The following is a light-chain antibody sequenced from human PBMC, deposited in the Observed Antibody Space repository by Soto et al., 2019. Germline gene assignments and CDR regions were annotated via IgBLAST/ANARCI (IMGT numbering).Light chain of an antibody. CDR3: SSYAGSSNV. CDR1: SSDVGGYNY. J-gene: IGLJ1*01. V-gene: IGLV2-8*01. Sequence: QSVLTQPPSASGSPGQSVAISCTGTSSDVGGYNYVSWYQQHPGKAHKLIIYEVNKRPSGVPDRFSGSKSGNTASLTVSGLQAEDEADYYCSSYAGSSNVFGTGTKVTVL. CDR2: EVN.